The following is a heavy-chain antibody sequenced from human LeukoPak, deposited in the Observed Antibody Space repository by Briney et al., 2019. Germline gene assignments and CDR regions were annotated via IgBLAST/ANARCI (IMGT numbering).Heavy chain of an antibody. CDR3: ARGRDRGYENYFDY. J-gene: IGHJ4*02. V-gene: IGHV4-34*01. CDR1: GGSFSGYY. CDR2: INHSGST. D-gene: IGHD3-10*01. Sequence: PSETLSLTCAVYGGSFSGYYWSWIRQPPGKGLEWIGEINHSGSTNYNPSLKSRVTISVDTSKNQFSLKLSSVTAADTAVYYCARGRDRGYENYFDYWGQGTLVTVSS.